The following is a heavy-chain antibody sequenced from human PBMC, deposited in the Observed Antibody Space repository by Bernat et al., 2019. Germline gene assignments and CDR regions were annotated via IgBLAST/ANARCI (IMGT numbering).Heavy chain of an antibody. J-gene: IGHJ4*02. CDR2: ISGSGGST. CDR3: AKLDPNCFDY. CDR1: RFTFSSYA. V-gene: IGHV3-23*01. Sequence: EVQLLESGGGLVQPGGSLRLSCAASRFTFSSYAMSWVRQAPGQGLEWGSTISGSGGSTYYADSVKGRFTISRDNAKNTLYLQMNSVRAEDTAVYYCAKLDPNCFDYWGQGTLVTVSS.